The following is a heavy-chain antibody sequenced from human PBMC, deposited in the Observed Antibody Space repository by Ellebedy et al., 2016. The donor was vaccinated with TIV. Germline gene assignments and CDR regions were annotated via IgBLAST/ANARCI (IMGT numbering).Heavy chain of an antibody. D-gene: IGHD6-13*01. CDR1: GFTFSSYA. CDR2: ISGSGGST. CDR3: ARDPSGIAAAGTIFEFYYYYGMDV. V-gene: IGHV3-23*01. Sequence: GESLKISXAASGFTFSSYAMSWVRQAPGKGLEWVSAISGSGGSTYYADSVKGRFTISRDNSKNTLYLQMNSLRAEDTAVYYCARDPSGIAAAGTIFEFYYYYGMDVWGQGTTVTVSS. J-gene: IGHJ6*02.